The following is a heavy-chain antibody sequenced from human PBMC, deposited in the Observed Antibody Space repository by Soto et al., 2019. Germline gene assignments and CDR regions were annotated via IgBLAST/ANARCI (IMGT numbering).Heavy chain of an antibody. CDR3: ATGSYNWNDGGFDY. J-gene: IGHJ4*02. D-gene: IGHD1-1*01. V-gene: IGHV1-24*01. CDR1: GYTLTELS. CDR2: CDTEDGET. Sequence: QVQLVQSGAEVKKPGASVKVSCKVSGYTLTELSMHWLRQAPGKGLEWMGGCDTEDGETIYAQKFQGRVTMTEDTSTETAYMEMSSLRCEYTAVDYCATGSYNWNDGGFDYWGQGTLVTFSS.